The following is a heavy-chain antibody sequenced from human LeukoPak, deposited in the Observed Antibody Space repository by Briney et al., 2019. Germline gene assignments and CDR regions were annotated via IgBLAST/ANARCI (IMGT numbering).Heavy chain of an antibody. D-gene: IGHD3-9*01. CDR1: GFSFASYE. CDR2: ISSDGRVE. V-gene: IGHV3-48*03. J-gene: IGHJ4*02. Sequence: TGGSLRLSCAASGFSFASYEMNWVRQAPGKGLERVSHISSDGRVETYLDSVRGRFTMSRDNAKDLLFLQMNGLRAEDTAVYYCARDSLNGPFVISLDYWGQGALVTVSS. CDR3: ARDSLNGPFVISLDY.